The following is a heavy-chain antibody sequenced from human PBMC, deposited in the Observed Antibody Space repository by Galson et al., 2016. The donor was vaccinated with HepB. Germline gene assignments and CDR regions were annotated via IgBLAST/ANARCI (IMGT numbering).Heavy chain of an antibody. V-gene: IGHV3-21*01. CDR1: GFTFSRYT. CDR2: LTSGSDYI. J-gene: IGHJ4*02. CDR3: ARVTGYSFDN. D-gene: IGHD5-24*01. Sequence: SLRLSCAASGFTFSRYTMNWVRQTPGKGLEWVSSLTSGSDYIYEAHSVKGRFTISRDDAKNSLYLQMNSLRAEDTAVYFCARVTGYSFDNWGQGTLVTVSS.